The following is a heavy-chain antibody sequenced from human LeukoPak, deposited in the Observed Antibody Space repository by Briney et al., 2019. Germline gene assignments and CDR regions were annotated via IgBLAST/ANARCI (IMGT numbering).Heavy chain of an antibody. V-gene: IGHV3-30*18. CDR1: GFTFDSYG. CDR3: AKDRTYDYGTYDAFDI. Sequence: GGSLRLSCAASGFTFDSYGMHWVRQAPGKGLEWVAVISYDGSNKYYVDSVKGRFTISRDNSRNTLYLQMNSLRPEDTAVYYCAKDRTYDYGTYDAFDIWGPGTMVTVSS. CDR2: ISYDGSNK. D-gene: IGHD4-17*01. J-gene: IGHJ3*02.